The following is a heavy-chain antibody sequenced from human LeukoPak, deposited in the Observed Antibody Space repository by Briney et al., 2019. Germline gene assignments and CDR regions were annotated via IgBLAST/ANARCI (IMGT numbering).Heavy chain of an antibody. CDR2: IKQDGSEK. V-gene: IGHV3-7*01. CDR1: GFTFSSYW. J-gene: IGHJ4*02. Sequence: GGSLRLSCAASGFTFSSYWMSWVRRAPGKGLEWVANIKQDGSEKYYVDSVKGRFTISRDNAKNSLYLQMNSLRAEDTAVYYCARVPIVAATPLFDYWGQGTLVTVSS. CDR3: ARVPIVAATPLFDY. D-gene: IGHD2-15*01.